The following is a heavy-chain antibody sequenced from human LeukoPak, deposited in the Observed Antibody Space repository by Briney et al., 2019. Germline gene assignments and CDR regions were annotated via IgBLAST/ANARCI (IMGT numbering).Heavy chain of an antibody. J-gene: IGHJ3*02. D-gene: IGHD3-22*01. CDR2: IYTSGST. CDR1: GGSISSGSYY. V-gene: IGHV4-61*02. CDR3: ARVGSKDNYDSSGYYYGAFDI. Sequence: SETLSLTCTVSGGSISSGSYYWSWIRQPAGKGLEWIGRIYTSGSTNYNPSLKSRVTISVDTSKNQFSLKLSSVTAADTAVYYCARVGSKDNYDSSGYYYGAFDIWGQGTMVTVSS.